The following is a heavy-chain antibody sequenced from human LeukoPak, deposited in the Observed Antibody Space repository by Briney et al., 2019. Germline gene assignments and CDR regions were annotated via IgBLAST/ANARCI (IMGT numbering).Heavy chain of an antibody. CDR1: GYTFTSYD. CDR2: ISAYNGNT. Sequence: GASVKVSCKASGYTFTSYDINWVRQAPGQGREWVGWISAYNGNTNHAQKLQGRVTMTTDTSTSTAYMELRTLRSDDTAVCYCARDAPWEDYGGNAYYFDYWGQGTLVTVSS. V-gene: IGHV1-18*01. J-gene: IGHJ4*02. CDR3: ARDAPWEDYGGNAYYFDY. D-gene: IGHD4-23*01.